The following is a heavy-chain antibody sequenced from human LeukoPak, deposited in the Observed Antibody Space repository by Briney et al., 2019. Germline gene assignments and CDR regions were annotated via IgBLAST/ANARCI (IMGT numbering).Heavy chain of an antibody. J-gene: IGHJ5*02. D-gene: IGHD3-10*01. CDR3: ARARMVRGVKGPTPKYNWFDP. CDR1: GYTFTSYD. V-gene: IGHV1-8*01. Sequence: ASVKVSCKASGYTFTSYDINWVRQTTGQGLEWMGWMNPNSGNTGYAQKFQGRVTMTRNTSISTAYMELSSLRSEDTAVYYCARARMVRGVKGPTPKYNWFDPWGQGTLVTVSS. CDR2: MNPNSGNT.